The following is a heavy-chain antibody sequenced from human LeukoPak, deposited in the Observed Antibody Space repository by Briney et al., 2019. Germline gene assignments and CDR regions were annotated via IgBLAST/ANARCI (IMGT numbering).Heavy chain of an antibody. D-gene: IGHD3-3*01. V-gene: IGHV3-7*04. CDR2: IKQDGSEK. CDR3: ARVRFLEWLSYFDY. J-gene: IGHJ4*02. CDR1: GFTFSSYW. Sequence: GGSLRLSCAASGFTFSSYWMSWVRQAPGKGLEWVANIKQDGSEKYYVDSVKGRFTISRDNAKNSLYLQMNSLRAEDTAVYYCARVRFLEWLSYFDYWGQGTLVTVSS.